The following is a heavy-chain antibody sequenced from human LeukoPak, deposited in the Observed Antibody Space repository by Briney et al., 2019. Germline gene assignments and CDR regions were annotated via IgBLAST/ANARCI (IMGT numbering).Heavy chain of an antibody. CDR2: INHSGST. CDR1: GGSFSGYY. J-gene: IGHJ4*02. CDR3: ASAYGSGSSIYYLDY. V-gene: IGHV4-34*01. D-gene: IGHD3-10*01. Sequence: PSETLFLTCAVYGGSFSGYYWSWIRQPPGKGLEWIGKINHSGSTNYNPSLKSRVTISVDTSKNQFSLKLSSVTAADTAVYYCASAYGSGSSIYYLDYWGQGTLVTVSS.